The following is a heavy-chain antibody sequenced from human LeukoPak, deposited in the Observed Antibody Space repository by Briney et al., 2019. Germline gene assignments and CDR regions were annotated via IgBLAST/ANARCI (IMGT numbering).Heavy chain of an antibody. CDR3: EGYDNFWGSFD. CDR1: GFTFSSYW. Sequence: GGSLRLSCAASGFTFSSYWMSWVRQAPGKGLEWVANIKQDGSEKYYVDSVKGRFTISRDNAKNSLYLQMNSLRAEDTAVYYCEGYDNFWGSFDYGAREPWSPSPQ. V-gene: IGHV3-7*01. CDR2: IKQDGSEK. D-gene: IGHD3-16*01. J-gene: IGHJ4*02.